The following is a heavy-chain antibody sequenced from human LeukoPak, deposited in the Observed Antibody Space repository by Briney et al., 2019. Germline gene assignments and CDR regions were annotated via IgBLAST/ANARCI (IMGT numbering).Heavy chain of an antibody. J-gene: IGHJ5*02. D-gene: IGHD2-2*01. CDR2: IYYSGST. V-gene: IGHV4-59*01. Sequence: KPSETLSLTCTVSGGSISSYYWSWIRQPPGKGLEWIGYIYYSGSTNYNPSLKSRVTISVDTSKNQFSLKLSSVTAADTAVYYCARDGPYCSSTSCYWGWFDPWGQGTLVTVSS. CDR3: ARDGPYCSSTSCYWGWFDP. CDR1: GGSISSYY.